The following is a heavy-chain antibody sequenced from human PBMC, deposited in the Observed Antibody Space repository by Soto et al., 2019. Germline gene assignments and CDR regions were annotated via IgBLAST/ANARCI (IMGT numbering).Heavy chain of an antibody. J-gene: IGHJ4*02. CDR3: ARTTAVPHPIRKRYLFEY. Sequence: SDTRSLTCSFSVFAVVNKTSDGSFIRQRPGKRLEWIVYVYYSGTTNYNPSLKSRVTISVDLSKNQFSLRLSSVTTADTALYYCARTTAVPHPIRKRYLFEYWGQGTLVTVSS. CDR1: VFAVVNKTSD. V-gene: IGHV4-61*01. CDR2: VYYSGTT. D-gene: IGHD4-17*01.